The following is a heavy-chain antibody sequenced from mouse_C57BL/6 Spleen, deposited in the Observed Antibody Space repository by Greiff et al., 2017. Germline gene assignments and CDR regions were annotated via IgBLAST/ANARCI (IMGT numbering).Heavy chain of an antibody. CDR1: GFTFSNYW. J-gene: IGHJ3*01. CDR2: IRLKSDNYAT. D-gene: IGHD2-4*01. V-gene: IGHV6-3*01. CDR3: TAYYDYDSFAY. Sequence: EVHLVESGGGLVQPGGSMKLSCVASGFTFSNYWMNWVRQSPEKGLEWVAQIRLKSDNYATHYAESVKGRFTISRDDSKSSVYLQMNNLRAEDTGIYYCTAYYDYDSFAYWGQGTLVTVSA.